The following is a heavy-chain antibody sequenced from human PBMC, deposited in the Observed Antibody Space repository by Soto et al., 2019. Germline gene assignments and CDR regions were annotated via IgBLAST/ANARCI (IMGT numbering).Heavy chain of an antibody. CDR3: ARDPYDDSGFRFDL. Sequence: GGSLRLSCEGSGFTFRNYWMHWVRQAPGKGLEWVLRINNDGCAVTYVDSVKGRFTISRDNAKNTLLLQMHSLRVEDTAVYYCARDPYDDSGFRFDLWGQGTLVTVSS. J-gene: IGHJ4*02. D-gene: IGHD3-22*01. CDR1: GFTFRNYW. CDR2: INNDGCAV. V-gene: IGHV3-74*01.